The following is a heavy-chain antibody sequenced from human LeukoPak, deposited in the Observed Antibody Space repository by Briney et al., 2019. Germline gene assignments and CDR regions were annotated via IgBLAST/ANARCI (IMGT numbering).Heavy chain of an antibody. CDR1: GFTFSDYA. CDR2: ISHTGSST. CDR3: AKAGCSSTTCYSNS. Sequence: PGGSLRLSCATSGFTFSDYALGWVRQAPGKGLEWLSFISHTGSSTYYADSVKGRFTVSRDNSKNTLYLQMNSLRAEDTAVYHCAKAGCSSTTCYSNSWGQGTLVTVSS. V-gene: IGHV3-23*01. J-gene: IGHJ5*02. D-gene: IGHD2-2*01.